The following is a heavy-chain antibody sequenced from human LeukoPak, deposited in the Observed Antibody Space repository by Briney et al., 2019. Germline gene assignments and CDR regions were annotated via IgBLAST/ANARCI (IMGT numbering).Heavy chain of an antibody. CDR1: GGSISGYY. CDR3: ARVDGDYVSNAFDI. V-gene: IGHV4-34*01. D-gene: IGHD4-17*01. CDR2: INHSGST. Sequence: SETLSLTCTVSGGSISGYYWSWIRQPPGKGLEWIGEINHSGSTNYNPSLKSRVTISVDTSKNQFSLKLSSVTAADTAVYYCARVDGDYVSNAFDIWGQGTMVTVSS. J-gene: IGHJ3*02.